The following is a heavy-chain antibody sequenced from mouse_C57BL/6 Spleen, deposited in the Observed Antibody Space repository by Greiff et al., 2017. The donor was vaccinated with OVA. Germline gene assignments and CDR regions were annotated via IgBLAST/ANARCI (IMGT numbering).Heavy chain of an antibody. Sequence: QVQLQQPGAELVRPGSSVKLSCKASGYTFTSYWMDWVKQRPGQGLEWIGNIYPSDSETHYNQKFKDKATLTVDKSSSTAYMQLSSLTSEDSAVYYCARSGDGPFAYWGKGTLVTVSA. D-gene: IGHD2-3*01. J-gene: IGHJ3*01. V-gene: IGHV1-61*01. CDR1: GYTFTSYW. CDR2: IYPSDSET. CDR3: ARSGDGPFAY.